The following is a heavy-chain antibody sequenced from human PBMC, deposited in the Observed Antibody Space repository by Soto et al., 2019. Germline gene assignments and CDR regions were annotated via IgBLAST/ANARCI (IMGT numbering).Heavy chain of an antibody. D-gene: IGHD1-26*01. CDR1: GFTFSSYA. J-gene: IGHJ4*02. Sequence: GESLKISCAASGFTFSSYAMSWVRQAPGKGLEWVSAISGSGGSTYYADSVKGRFTISRDNSKNTLYLQMNSLRAEDTAVYYCAASVGATGYWSQGTLVTVSS. CDR3: AASVGATGY. CDR2: ISGSGGST. V-gene: IGHV3-23*01.